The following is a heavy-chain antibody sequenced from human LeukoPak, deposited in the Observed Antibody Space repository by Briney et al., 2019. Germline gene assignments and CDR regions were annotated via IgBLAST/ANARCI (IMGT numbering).Heavy chain of an antibody. V-gene: IGHV4-34*01. D-gene: IGHD3-22*01. CDR1: GGSFSGYY. CDR3: ARVPYYYDSSGYENFDY. J-gene: IGHJ4*02. CDR2: INHSGST. Sequence: SETLSLTCAVYGGSFSGYYWSWIRQPPGKGLEWIGEINHSGSTNYNPSLKSRVTISVDTSKNQFSLKLSSVTAADTAVYYCARVPYYYDSSGYENFDYWGQGTLVTVSS.